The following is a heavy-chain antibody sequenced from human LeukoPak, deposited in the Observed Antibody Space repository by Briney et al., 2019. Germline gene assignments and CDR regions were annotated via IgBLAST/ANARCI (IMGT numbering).Heavy chain of an antibody. Sequence: PGGSLRLSCAASGFTFSSYWMHWVRQAPGKGLVWVSRINSDGSSTSYADSVKGRFTISRDNAKNTLYLQMNSLRAEDTAVYYCARDLRRDSLTGFYTPFDFWGQGTLVTVSS. V-gene: IGHV3-74*01. CDR3: ARDLRRDSLTGFYTPFDF. D-gene: IGHD3-9*01. J-gene: IGHJ4*02. CDR2: INSDGSST. CDR1: GFTFSSYW.